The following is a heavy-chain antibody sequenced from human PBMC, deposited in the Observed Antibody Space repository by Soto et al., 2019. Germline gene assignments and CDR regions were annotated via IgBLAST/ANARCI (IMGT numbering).Heavy chain of an antibody. CDR2: IDHSGRT. D-gene: IGHD3-9*01. V-gene: IGHV4-4*02. CDR3: ARGIFYAFDI. Sequence: SATLSLICPFSSFPILTTKWWAWVRQAPGKGLEWIGEIDHSGRTNYNPSLNSRVTISLDRSKNQFSLKLSSVAAADTAVYYCARGIFYAFDIWGQGTMVT. CDR1: SFPILTTKW. J-gene: IGHJ3*02.